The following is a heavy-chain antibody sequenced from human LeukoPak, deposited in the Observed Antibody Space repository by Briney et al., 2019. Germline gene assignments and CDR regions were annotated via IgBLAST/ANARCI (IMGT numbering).Heavy chain of an antibody. CDR3: ARDLRSGGVTYGQDS. J-gene: IGHJ4*02. CDR1: GYTFTSYG. D-gene: IGHD5-18*01. V-gene: IGHV1-2*02. Sequence: ASVKVSCKASGYTFTSYGISWVRQAPGQGLEWMGWIIPKSGATNYSQRFRDRLTMTSDTSTAYMDLRSLTSDDTAVYYCARDLRSGGVTYGQDSWGQGTLVTVSS. CDR2: IIPKSGAT.